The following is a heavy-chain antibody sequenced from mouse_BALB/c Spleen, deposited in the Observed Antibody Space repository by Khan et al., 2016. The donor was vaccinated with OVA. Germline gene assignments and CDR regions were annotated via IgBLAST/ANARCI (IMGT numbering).Heavy chain of an antibody. J-gene: IGHJ4*01. CDR1: GFTFSSFG. CDR2: ISSGSSNI. CDR3: ARARYDNSMDY. Sequence: EVKLVESGGGLVQPGGSRKLSCAASGFTFSSFGMHWVRQAPEKGLEWVAYISSGSSNIYYAGTVKGRFTISRDNPKNTLFLQMTSRRSEDTAMYYCARARYDNSMDYWGQGTSVTVSS. D-gene: IGHD2-14*01. V-gene: IGHV5-17*02.